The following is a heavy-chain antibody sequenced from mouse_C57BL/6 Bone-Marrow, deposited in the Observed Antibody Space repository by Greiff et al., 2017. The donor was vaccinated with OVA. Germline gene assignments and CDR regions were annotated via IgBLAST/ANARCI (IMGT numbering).Heavy chain of an antibody. CDR3: AKRAWFAY. J-gene: IGHJ3*01. V-gene: IGHV1-22*01. CDR2: INPNNGGT. CDR1: GYTFTDYN. Sequence: VQLQQSGPELVKPGASVKMPCKASGYTFTDYNMHWVKQSHGKSLEWIGDINPNNGGTSYNQKFKGKATLTVNKSSSTAYMALRSLTSADSAVYYSAKRAWFAYWGQGTLVTVSA.